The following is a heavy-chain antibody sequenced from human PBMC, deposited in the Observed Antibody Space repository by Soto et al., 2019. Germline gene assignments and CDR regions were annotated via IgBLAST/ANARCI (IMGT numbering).Heavy chain of an antibody. Sequence: SETLSLTCTVSGGSISTYYWSWIRQPPGKELEWIGYFYYSGSTNYNPSLKSRVTISVDTSKNRFSLKLSSVTAADTAVYYCARHAVVPGGPAFEIWGQGTMVTVSS. V-gene: IGHV4-59*08. CDR1: GGSISTYY. CDR3: ARHAVVPGGPAFEI. D-gene: IGHD2-2*01. CDR2: FYYSGST. J-gene: IGHJ3*02.